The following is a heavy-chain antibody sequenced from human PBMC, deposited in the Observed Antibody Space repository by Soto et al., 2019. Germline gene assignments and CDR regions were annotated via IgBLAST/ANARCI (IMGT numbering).Heavy chain of an antibody. D-gene: IGHD6-13*01. CDR1: GYTFTSYY. Sequence: ASVKVSCKASGYTFTSYYIHWVRQAPGQGLEWMGIINPSGGSTSYAQKFQGRVTMTRDASTSTVYMELSSLRSEDTAVYYCARDISIAAAQHWFDPWGQGTLVTVSS. J-gene: IGHJ5*02. V-gene: IGHV1-46*03. CDR2: INPSGGST. CDR3: ARDISIAAAQHWFDP.